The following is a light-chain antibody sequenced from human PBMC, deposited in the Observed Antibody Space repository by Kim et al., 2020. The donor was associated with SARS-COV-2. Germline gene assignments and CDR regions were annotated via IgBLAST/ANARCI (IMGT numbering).Light chain of an antibody. CDR3: QQYNSYWT. CDR2: KAS. Sequence: DIQMTQSPSTLSASVGDRVTITCRASQSISSWLAWYQQKPGKAPKLLIYKASSLESGVPSRFSGSESGTEFTLTISSLQPDDFATYYCQQYNSYWTFGQGTKMDIK. J-gene: IGKJ1*01. V-gene: IGKV1-5*03. CDR1: QSISSW.